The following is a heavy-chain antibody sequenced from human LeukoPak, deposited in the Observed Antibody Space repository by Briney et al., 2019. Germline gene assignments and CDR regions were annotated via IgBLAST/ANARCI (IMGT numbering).Heavy chain of an antibody. D-gene: IGHD6-6*01. Sequence: GASVKVSCKASGYTFTSYDINWVRQATGQGLEWMGWMNPNSGNTGYAQKFQGRVTMTRNTSISTAYMELSSLRSEDTAVYYCARTDSSSSSSKSYYYYYMHVWGKGTTVTVSS. CDR2: MNPNSGNT. V-gene: IGHV1-8*01. CDR1: GYTFTSYD. J-gene: IGHJ6*03. CDR3: ARTDSSSSSSKSYYYYYMHV.